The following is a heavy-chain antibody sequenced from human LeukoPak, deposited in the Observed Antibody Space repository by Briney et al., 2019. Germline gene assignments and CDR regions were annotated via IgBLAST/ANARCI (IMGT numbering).Heavy chain of an antibody. CDR3: AREGYKDYYDSSGYYDY. CDR2: INWNGGGT. Sequence: PGGSLRLSCAASGFTFDDYGMSWVRQAPGKGLEWVSGINWNGGGTGYADCVKGRFTIARDNAKNSLYLQMNSLRAEDTAVYYCAREGYKDYYDSSGYYDYWGQGTLVTVSS. CDR1: GFTFDDYG. V-gene: IGHV3-20*04. D-gene: IGHD3-22*01. J-gene: IGHJ4*02.